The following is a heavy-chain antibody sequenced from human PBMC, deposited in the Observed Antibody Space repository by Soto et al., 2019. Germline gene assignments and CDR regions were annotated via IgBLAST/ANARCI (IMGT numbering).Heavy chain of an antibody. D-gene: IGHD6-19*01. CDR3: ARVPYSSGWYKAFDI. CDR2: INHSGST. J-gene: IGHJ3*02. V-gene: IGHV4-34*01. Sequence: QVQLQQWGAGLLKPSETLSLTCAVYGGSFSGYYWSWIRQPPGKGLEWIGEINHSGSTNYNPSLKSRVTVSVDASKNQFSLKLSSVTAADTAVYYCARVPYSSGWYKAFDIWGQGTMVTVSS. CDR1: GGSFSGYY.